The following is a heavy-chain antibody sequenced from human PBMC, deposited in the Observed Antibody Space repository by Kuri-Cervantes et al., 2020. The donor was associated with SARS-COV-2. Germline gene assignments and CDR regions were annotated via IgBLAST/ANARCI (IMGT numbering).Heavy chain of an antibody. CDR2: IDSSSYYI. J-gene: IGHJ4*02. CDR3: AREEGGELGEAFDY. CDR1: GFTFSSYS. V-gene: IGHV3-21*01. Sequence: GESLKISCAASGFTFSSYSMNWIHQAPGKGLEWVASIDSSSYYIYHADSVKGRLTISRDNAKTSLYLQMNSLKLEDTAVYYCAREEGGELGEAFDYWGQGALVTVSS. D-gene: IGHD7-27*01.